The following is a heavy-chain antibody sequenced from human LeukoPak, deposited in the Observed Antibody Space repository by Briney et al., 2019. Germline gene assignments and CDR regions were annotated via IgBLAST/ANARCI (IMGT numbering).Heavy chain of an antibody. CDR2: VYVTGST. CDR3: ARDRQWLVDH. J-gene: IGHJ5*02. CDR1: GDSISSYY. V-gene: IGHV4-4*07. D-gene: IGHD6-19*01. Sequence: SETLSLTCTVPGDSISSYYWSWIRQPAGKGLEWIGRVYVTGSTNLNPALQSRVTMSVDTSKNQSSLKLTSVTAADTAVYYCARDRQWLVDHWGQGTLVTVSS.